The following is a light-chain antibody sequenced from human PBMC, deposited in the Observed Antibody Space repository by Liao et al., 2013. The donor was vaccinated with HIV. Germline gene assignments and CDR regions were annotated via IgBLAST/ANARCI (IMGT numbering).Light chain of an antibody. J-gene: IGLJ2*01. Sequence: SYELTQPPSVSVSPGQTVSITCSGDRLGDKYVSWYQQRPGQSPVLVIYQDNKRPSGIPERFSGSNSGNTATLTISGTQAIDEADYYCQAWDSSTYVVFGGGTKLTVL. CDR3: QAWDSSTYVV. V-gene: IGLV3-1*01. CDR1: RLGDKY. CDR2: QDN.